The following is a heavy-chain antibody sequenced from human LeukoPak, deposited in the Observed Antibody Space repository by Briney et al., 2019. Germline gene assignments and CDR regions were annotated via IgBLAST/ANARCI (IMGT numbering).Heavy chain of an antibody. CDR3: ARDGSIRTYNWFDP. CDR1: GFTFRNSY. V-gene: IGHV3-7*01. D-gene: IGHD3-3*02. CDR2: MNHDGSDQ. J-gene: IGHJ5*02. Sequence: GGSLRLSCAASGFTFRNSYMSWVRQAPGKGLEWVAYMNHDGSDQSHVDSVRGRFTISRDNAKNSVFLQMNSLRAEDTAVYYCARDGSIRTYNWFDPWGQGTLVTVSS.